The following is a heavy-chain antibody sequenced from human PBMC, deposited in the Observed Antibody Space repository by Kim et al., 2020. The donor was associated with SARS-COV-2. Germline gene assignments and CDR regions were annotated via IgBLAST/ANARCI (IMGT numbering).Heavy chain of an antibody. D-gene: IGHD6-19*01. CDR2: INHSGST. CDR1: GGSFSGYY. Sequence: SETLSLTCAVYGGSFSGYYWSWIRQPPGKGLEWIGEINHSGSTNYNPSLKSRVTISVDTSKNQFSLKLSSVTAADTAVYYCARGMTVAGTRYFDYWGQGTLVTVSS. CDR3: ARGMTVAGTRYFDY. J-gene: IGHJ4*02. V-gene: IGHV4-34*01.